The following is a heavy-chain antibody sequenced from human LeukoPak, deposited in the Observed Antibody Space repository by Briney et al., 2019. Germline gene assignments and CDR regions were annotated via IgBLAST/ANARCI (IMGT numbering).Heavy chain of an antibody. D-gene: IGHD2-15*01. V-gene: IGHV3-30*02. CDR3: AKPSCSGGSCYSAGAEYFQH. CDR1: GFTFSSYG. J-gene: IGHJ1*01. CDR2: IRYDGSNK. Sequence: SGGSLRLSSAASGFTFSSYGMHWVRQAPGKGLEWVAFIRYDGSNKYYADSVKGRFTISRDNSKNTLYLQMNSLRAEDTAVYYCAKPSCSGGSCYSAGAEYFQHWGQGTLVTVSS.